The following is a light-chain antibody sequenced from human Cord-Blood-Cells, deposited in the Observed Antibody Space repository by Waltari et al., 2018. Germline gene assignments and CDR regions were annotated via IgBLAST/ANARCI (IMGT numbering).Light chain of an antibody. CDR2: WAS. J-gene: IGKJ2*01. CDR3: QQYYSTPYT. Sequence: DIVMTQSPDSLAVSRRERATTNCMSSQSVLYSSNNKNYLAWYHQKPGQPPKLLIYWASTRESGVPDRFSGSGSGTDFTLTISSLQAEDVAVYYCQQYYSTPYTFGQGTKLEIK. V-gene: IGKV4-1*01. CDR1: QSVLYSSNNKNY.